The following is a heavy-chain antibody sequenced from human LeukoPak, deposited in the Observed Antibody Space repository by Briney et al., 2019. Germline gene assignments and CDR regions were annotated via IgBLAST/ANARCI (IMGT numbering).Heavy chain of an antibody. V-gene: IGHV4-59*01. Sequence: SETLSLTCTVSGGSIRSYFWSWLRQPPGKGLEWIGYIWDTEITDYNPSLKSRVTISLDTSKNHFALKLRSVTAADTALYFCARGLVLATDDAFDIWGQGTLVTVSS. CDR1: GGSIRSYF. CDR2: IWDTEIT. CDR3: ARGLVLATDDAFDI. D-gene: IGHD5-12*01. J-gene: IGHJ3*02.